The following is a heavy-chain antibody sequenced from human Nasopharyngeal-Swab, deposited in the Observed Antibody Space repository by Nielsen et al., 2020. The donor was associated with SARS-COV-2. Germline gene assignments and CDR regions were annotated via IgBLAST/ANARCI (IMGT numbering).Heavy chain of an antibody. CDR2: ISGSGGST. CDR3: AKGNSGSYSYFDY. V-gene: IGHV3-23*01. Sequence: GGSLRLSCAASGFTFSSYAMSWVRQAPEKGLEWVSAISGSGGSTYYADSVKGRFTISRDNSKNTLYLQMNSLRAEDTAVYYCAKGNSGSYSYFDYWGQGTLVTVSS. CDR1: GFTFSSYA. D-gene: IGHD1-26*01. J-gene: IGHJ4*02.